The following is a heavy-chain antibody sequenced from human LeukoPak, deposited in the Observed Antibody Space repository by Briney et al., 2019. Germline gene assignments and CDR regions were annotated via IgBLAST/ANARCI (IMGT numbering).Heavy chain of an antibody. CDR2: ISSSSSTI. Sequence: PGGSLRLSCAASAFTFSSFGTHWVRQAPGKGLEWVSYISSSSSTIYYADSVKGRFTISRDNAKNSLYLQMNSLRAEDTAVYYCARRLDYWGQGTLVTVSS. CDR1: AFTFSSFG. CDR3: ARRLDY. J-gene: IGHJ4*02. V-gene: IGHV3-48*01.